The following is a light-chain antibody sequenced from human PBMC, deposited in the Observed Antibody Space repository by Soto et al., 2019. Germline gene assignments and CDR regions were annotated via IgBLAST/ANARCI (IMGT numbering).Light chain of an antibody. V-gene: IGKV3-15*01. CDR1: QSVSSN. Sequence: EIVMTQSPATLSVSPGERATLSCRASQSVSSNLAWYQQKSGQAPRLLISGASTRATGIPARFSGSGSGTDFTLTISSLQSEDFAVYYCQQYNNWPRTFGQGTKVEIK. CDR3: QQYNNWPRT. J-gene: IGKJ1*01. CDR2: GAS.